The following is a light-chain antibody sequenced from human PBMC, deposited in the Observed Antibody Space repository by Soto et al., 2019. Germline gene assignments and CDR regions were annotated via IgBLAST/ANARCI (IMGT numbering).Light chain of an antibody. CDR1: QGISSA. CDR3: QQFNNYPIT. Sequence: AIQLTQSPSSLSASVGDRVTITCRASQGISSALAWYQQKPGKATKLLIYDASSLESGVPSRFSGSGSGTDFTLTISSLQPEDFATYYCQQFNNYPITFGPGTKVDIK. CDR2: DAS. V-gene: IGKV1D-13*01. J-gene: IGKJ3*01.